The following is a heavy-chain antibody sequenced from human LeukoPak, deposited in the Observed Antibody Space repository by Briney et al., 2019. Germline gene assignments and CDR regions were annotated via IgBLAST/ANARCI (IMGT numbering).Heavy chain of an antibody. CDR3: ARDKPFGDCADY. J-gene: IGHJ4*02. V-gene: IGHV3-7*01. Sequence: PGGSLRLSCAASGMTFSRYWMNWVRQAPGKGLEWVANIKEDGSVKNYVDSVRGRFTVSRDNAKNSLYLQMNSLRAEDTAMYYCARDKPFGDCADYWGQGTLVTVSS. CDR1: GMTFSRYW. CDR2: IKEDGSVK. D-gene: IGHD2-21*02.